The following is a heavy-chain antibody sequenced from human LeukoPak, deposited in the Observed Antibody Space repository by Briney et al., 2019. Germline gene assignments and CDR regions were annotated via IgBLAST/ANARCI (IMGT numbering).Heavy chain of an antibody. CDR2: ISSSSSYT. D-gene: IGHD3-10*01. CDR3: ARFDYGSGSYPDY. J-gene: IGHJ4*02. Sequence: KPGGSLRLSCAASGFTLSDYYMSWIRQAPGKGLEWVSYISSSSSYTNYADSVKGRFTISRDNAKNSLYLQMNSLRAEDTAVYYCARFDYGSGSYPDYWGQGTLVTVSS. CDR1: GFTLSDYY. V-gene: IGHV3-11*06.